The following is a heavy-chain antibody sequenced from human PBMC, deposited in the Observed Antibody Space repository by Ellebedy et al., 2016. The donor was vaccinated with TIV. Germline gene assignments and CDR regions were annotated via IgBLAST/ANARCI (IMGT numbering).Heavy chain of an antibody. J-gene: IGHJ4*02. CDR3: ARDRWPDFFDC. D-gene: IGHD4-23*01. CDR1: GFSSSSYG. CDR2: IRSDGSDGNNT. V-gene: IGHV3-30*02. Sequence: PGGSLRLSCAASGFSSSSYGMHWVRQAPGKGLEWVAFIRSDGSDGNNTYYTDSVEGRFTISRDNSKNIMYLQTNSLRAEDTAVYYCARDRWPDFFDCWGQGTLVTVSS.